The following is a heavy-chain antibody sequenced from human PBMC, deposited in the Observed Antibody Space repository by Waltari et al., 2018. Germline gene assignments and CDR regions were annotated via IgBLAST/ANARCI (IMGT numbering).Heavy chain of an antibody. V-gene: IGHV4-59*08. Sequence: WSWIRQSPGKGLGWIGYIFYAGSTHYNPSLKSRVSISLETSENQFSLRLRAVTAADTAVYYCARLSDSGQHTDFDHWGQGTQVTVTS. CDR2: IFYAGST. J-gene: IGHJ4*02. D-gene: IGHD2-21*01. CDR3: ARLSDSGQHTDFDH.